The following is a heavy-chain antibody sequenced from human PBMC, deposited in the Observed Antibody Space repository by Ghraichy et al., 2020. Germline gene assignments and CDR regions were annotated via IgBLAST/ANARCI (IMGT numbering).Heavy chain of an antibody. CDR1: GGSFSGYY. CDR2: INHSGST. V-gene: IGHV4-34*01. J-gene: IGHJ6*02. CDR3: ARGPSKGYYYYYGMDV. Sequence: SETLSLTCAVYGGSFSGYYWSWIRQPPGKGLEWIGEINHSGSTNYNPSLKSRVTISVDTSKNQFSLKLGSVTAADTAVYFCARGPSKGYYYYYGMDVWGQGTTVTVSS.